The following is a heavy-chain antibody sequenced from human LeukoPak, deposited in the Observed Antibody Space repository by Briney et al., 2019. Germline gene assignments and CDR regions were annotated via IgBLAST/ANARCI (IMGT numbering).Heavy chain of an antibody. CDR2: ISGSGGST. D-gene: IGHD2-2*01. CDR1: GFTFSSYA. J-gene: IGHJ6*02. Sequence: GGSLRLSCAASGFTFSSYAMSWVRQAPGKGLEWVSAISGSGGSTYYADSVKGRFTISRDNSKNTLYLQMNSLRAEDTAVYYCAGGGIVVPAAMVDYYYGMDVWGQGTTVTVSS. V-gene: IGHV3-23*01. CDR3: AGGGIVVPAAMVDYYYGMDV.